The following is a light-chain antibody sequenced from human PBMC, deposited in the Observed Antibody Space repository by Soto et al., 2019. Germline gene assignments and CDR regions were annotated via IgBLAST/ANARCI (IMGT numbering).Light chain of an antibody. J-gene: IGKJ1*01. CDR2: AAS. CDR3: HQYGGSPPT. V-gene: IGKV1-5*01. CDR1: QSISSW. Sequence: DIQMTQSPSSLSASVGDRVTITCRASQSISSWLAWYQQKPGKAPKLLIYAASSLQSGVPSRFSGSGSGTDFTLTISRLEPEDFAVYHCHQYGGSPPTFGQGTKVDI.